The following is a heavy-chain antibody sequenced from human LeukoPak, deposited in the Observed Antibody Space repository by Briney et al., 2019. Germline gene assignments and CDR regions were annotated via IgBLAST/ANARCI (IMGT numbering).Heavy chain of an antibody. CDR3: AVQYYDILTGYLAPNFDY. CDR1: GYTFTGYY. D-gene: IGHD3-9*01. J-gene: IGHJ4*02. CDR2: TNPNSGGT. V-gene: IGHV1-2*06. Sequence: ASVKVSCKASGYTFTGYYMHWVRQAPGQGLEWMGRTNPNSGGTNYAQKFQGRVTMTRDTSISTAYMELSRLRSDDTAVYYCAVQYYDILTGYLAPNFDYWGQGTLVTVSS.